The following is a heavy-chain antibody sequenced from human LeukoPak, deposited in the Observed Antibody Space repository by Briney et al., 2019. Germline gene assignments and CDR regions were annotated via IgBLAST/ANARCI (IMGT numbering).Heavy chain of an antibody. CDR2: MNPNSGNT. CDR1: GYTFTSYD. V-gene: IGHV1-8*03. Sequence: ASVKVSCKASGYTFTSYDINWVRQATGQGLEWMGWMNPNSGNTGYAQKFQGRVTITRNTSISTAYMELSSLRSEDTAVYYCARWLGTNYYGSGTLGMDVWGQGTTVTVSS. D-gene: IGHD3-10*01. J-gene: IGHJ6*02. CDR3: ARWLGTNYYGSGTLGMDV.